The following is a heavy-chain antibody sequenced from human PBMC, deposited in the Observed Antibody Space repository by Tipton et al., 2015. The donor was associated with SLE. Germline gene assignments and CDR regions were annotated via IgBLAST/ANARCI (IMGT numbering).Heavy chain of an antibody. D-gene: IGHD3-22*01. V-gene: IGHV4-39*07. CDR1: GGSISSSSYY. J-gene: IGHJ4*02. CDR3: ARHSGYYYDRTPFDF. Sequence: TLSLTCTVSGGSISSSSYYWGWIRQPPGKGLEWIGSIFHSGNNYYNPSLKSRITTSVDTSKNQFSLKLRSVTAADTAVYYCARHSGYYYDRTPFDFWGQGSLVTVSS. CDR2: IFHSGNN.